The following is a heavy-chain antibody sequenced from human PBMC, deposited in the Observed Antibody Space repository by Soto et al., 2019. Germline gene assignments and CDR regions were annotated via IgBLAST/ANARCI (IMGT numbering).Heavy chain of an antibody. CDR1: GGSISSYY. D-gene: IGHD2-21*02. V-gene: IGHV4-59*01. J-gene: IGHJ6*03. CDR2: IYYSGST. CDR3: AREQSDPDYYYYMDV. Sequence: SETLSLTCTVSGGSISSYYWSWIRQPPGKGLEWIGYIYYSGSTNYNPSLKSRVTISVETSRNQFSLKLSSVTAADTAVYYCAREQSDPDYYYYMDVWGKGTTVTVSS.